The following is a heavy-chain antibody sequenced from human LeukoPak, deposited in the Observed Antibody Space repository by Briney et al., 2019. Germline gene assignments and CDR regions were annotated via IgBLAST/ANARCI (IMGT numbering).Heavy chain of an antibody. J-gene: IGHJ6*01. D-gene: IGHD6-19*01. Sequence: GGSLRLSCTASGFTFTSYAMTWVRQAPGKGLEWVSGISGSGGHTYNADSVEGRFTISRDNSKNTVSLQLSSLRVEDTAVYYCARAIYSGWVFHGMDVWGQGTTVTVSS. CDR1: GFTFTSYA. CDR2: ISGSGGHT. V-gene: IGHV3-23*01. CDR3: ARAIYSGWVFHGMDV.